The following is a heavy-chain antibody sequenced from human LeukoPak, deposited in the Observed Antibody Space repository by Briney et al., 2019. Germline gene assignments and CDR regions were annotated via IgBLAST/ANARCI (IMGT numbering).Heavy chain of an antibody. CDR1: GCTFSSYG. Sequence: GGSLRLSCAASGCTFSSYGMHWVRQAPGKGLEWVAFIRYDGSNKYYADSVKGRFTISRDNSKNTLYLQMNSLRAEDTAVYYCAKDLSGIAAAGDYWGQGTLVTVSS. V-gene: IGHV3-30*02. J-gene: IGHJ4*02. CDR3: AKDLSGIAAAGDY. CDR2: IRYDGSNK. D-gene: IGHD6-13*01.